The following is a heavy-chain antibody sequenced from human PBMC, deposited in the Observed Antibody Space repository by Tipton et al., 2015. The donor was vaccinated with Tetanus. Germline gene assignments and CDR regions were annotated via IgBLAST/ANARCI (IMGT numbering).Heavy chain of an antibody. J-gene: IGHJ6*02. Sequence: GLVKPSETLSLTCTVSGGSISSYYWSWIRQPPGKGLEWIGYIYYSGSTNYNPSLKSRVTISVDTSKNQFPLKLSSVTAADTAVYYCARSYSSSWYYYGMDVWGQGTTVTVSS. CDR1: GGSISSYY. CDR3: ARSYSSSWYYYGMDV. D-gene: IGHD6-13*01. CDR2: IYYSGST. V-gene: IGHV4-59*01.